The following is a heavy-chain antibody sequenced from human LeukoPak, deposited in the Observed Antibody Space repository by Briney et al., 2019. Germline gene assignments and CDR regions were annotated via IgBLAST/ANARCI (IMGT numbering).Heavy chain of an antibody. Sequence: GGSLRLSCAVSGFTVSSNYMSWVRQAPGKGLEWVSVLYSGGNTYYADSVKGRFTISRDNSKNTLYLQMNSLRAEDTAVYYCTTEPYYDSSGLGAEYFQHWGQGTLVTVSS. V-gene: IGHV3-53*01. D-gene: IGHD3-22*01. J-gene: IGHJ1*01. CDR3: TTEPYYDSSGLGAEYFQH. CDR2: LYSGGNT. CDR1: GFTVSSNY.